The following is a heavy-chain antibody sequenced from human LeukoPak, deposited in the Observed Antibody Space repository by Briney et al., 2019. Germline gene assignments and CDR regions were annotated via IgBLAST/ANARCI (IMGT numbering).Heavy chain of an antibody. CDR2: ISAYNGNT. D-gene: IGHD3-10*01. Sequence: GASVKVSCKASGYTFTSYGISWVRQAPGQGLEWMGWISAYNGNTNYAQKLQGRVTMTTDTSTSTAYMELRSLRSDDTAVYYCARLDGFSVKGGKWTDYWGQGTLVTVSS. CDR1: GYTFTSYG. CDR3: ARLDGFSVKGGKWTDY. V-gene: IGHV1-18*01. J-gene: IGHJ4*02.